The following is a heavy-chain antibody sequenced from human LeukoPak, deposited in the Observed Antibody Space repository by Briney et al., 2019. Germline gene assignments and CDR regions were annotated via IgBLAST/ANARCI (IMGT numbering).Heavy chain of an antibody. CDR2: IKQDGSEK. CDR3: ARDHGRYCSGGSCYFGGFFEY. CDR1: GFTFSSYS. J-gene: IGHJ4*02. Sequence: GGSLRLSCAASGFTFSSYSMNWVRQAPGKGLEWVANIKQDGSEKYYVDSVKGRFTISRGNAKNSLYLQMNSLRAEDTAVYYCARDHGRYCSGGSCYFGGFFEYWGQGALGTVSS. D-gene: IGHD2-15*01. V-gene: IGHV3-7*03.